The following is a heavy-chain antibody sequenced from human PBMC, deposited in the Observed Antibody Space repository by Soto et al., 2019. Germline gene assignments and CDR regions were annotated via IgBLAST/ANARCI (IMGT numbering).Heavy chain of an antibody. D-gene: IGHD1-26*01. CDR1: GYTFTSYY. CDR3: ATIVGATTSAYYFDY. Sequence: GASVKVSCKASGYTFTSYYMHWVRQAPGQGLEWMGIINPSGGSTSYAQKFQGRVTMTRDTSTSTVYMELSSLRSEDTAVYYCATIVGATTSAYYFDYWGQGTLVTVSS. J-gene: IGHJ4*02. V-gene: IGHV1-46*01. CDR2: INPSGGST.